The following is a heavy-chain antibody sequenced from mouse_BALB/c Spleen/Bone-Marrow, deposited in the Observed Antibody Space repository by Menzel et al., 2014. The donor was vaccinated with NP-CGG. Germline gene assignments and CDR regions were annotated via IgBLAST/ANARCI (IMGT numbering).Heavy chain of an antibody. D-gene: IGHD1-1*01. J-gene: IGHJ4*01. CDR1: GYTFTSYW. CDR2: IDPSDSYT. Sequence: SRAELVKPGALVKMYCKASGYTFTSYWMHWVKQRPGQGLEWVGVIDPSDSYTSYNQKFKGKATLTVDPSSSPAYMQLSSLTSEDSAVYYCTRWGTTVVAYYAMDYWGQGTSVTASS. V-gene: IGHV1S127*01. CDR3: TRWGTTVVAYYAMDY.